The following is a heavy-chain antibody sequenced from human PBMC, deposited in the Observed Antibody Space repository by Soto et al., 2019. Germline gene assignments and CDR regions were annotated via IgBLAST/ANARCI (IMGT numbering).Heavy chain of an antibody. D-gene: IGHD2-2*01. CDR2: INHSGST. CDR1: GGSFSGYY. CDR3: ARGSIVYCSSTSCYVKRYYYYYYMDV. V-gene: IGHV4-34*01. Sequence: SETLSLTCAVYGGSFSGYYWSWIRQPPGKGLEWIGEINHSGSTNYNPSLKSRVTISVDTSKNQFSLKLSSVTAADTAVYYCARGSIVYCSSTSCYVKRYYYYYYMDVWGKGTTVTVSS. J-gene: IGHJ6*03.